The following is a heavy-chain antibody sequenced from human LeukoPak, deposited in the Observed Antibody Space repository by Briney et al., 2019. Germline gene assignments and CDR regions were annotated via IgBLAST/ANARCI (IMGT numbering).Heavy chain of an antibody. V-gene: IGHV4-59*01. J-gene: IGHJ4*02. CDR3: ARDLRGLGLDY. Sequence: SETLSLTCTVSGGSISSYYWSWIRQPPGKGLEWIGYIYYSGSTNYNPSLKSRVTISVNTSKNQFSLKLSSVTAADTAVYYCARDLRGLGLDYWGQGTLVTVSS. D-gene: IGHD6-19*01. CDR2: IYYSGST. CDR1: GGSISSYY.